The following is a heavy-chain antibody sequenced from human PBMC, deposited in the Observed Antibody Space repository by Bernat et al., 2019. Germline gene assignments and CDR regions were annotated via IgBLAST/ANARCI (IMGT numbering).Heavy chain of an antibody. D-gene: IGHD6-6*01. CDR1: GGSFSGYY. CDR3: ARVRIASSSATGYFDL. CDR2: INHSGST. J-gene: IGHJ2*01. V-gene: IGHV4-34*01. Sequence: QVQLQQWGAGLLKPSETLSLTCAVYGGSFSGYYWSWIRQPPGKGLEWIGEINHSGSTNYNPSLKSRVTISVDTSKNQFSLKLSSVTAADTAVYYCARVRIASSSATGYFDLWGRGTLVTVSS.